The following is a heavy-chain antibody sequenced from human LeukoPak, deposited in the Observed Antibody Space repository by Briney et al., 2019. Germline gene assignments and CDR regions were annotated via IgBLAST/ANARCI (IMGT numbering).Heavy chain of an antibody. CDR2: ISAYNGNT. CDR1: GYTFTRYG. J-gene: IGHJ5*02. Sequence: ASVKVSCKASGYTFTRYGISWVRQAPGQGLEWMGWISAYNGNTNYAQKLQGRVTMTTDTSTSIAYMELRSLRSDDTAVYYCARDYCSSTSCYSRFDPWGQGTLVTVSS. V-gene: IGHV1-18*01. D-gene: IGHD2-2*01. CDR3: ARDYCSSTSCYSRFDP.